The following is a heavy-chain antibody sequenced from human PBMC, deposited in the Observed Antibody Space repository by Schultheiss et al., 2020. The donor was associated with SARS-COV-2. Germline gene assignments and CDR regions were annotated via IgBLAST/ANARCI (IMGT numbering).Heavy chain of an antibody. V-gene: IGHV3-23*01. J-gene: IGHJ5*02. D-gene: IGHD5-24*01. CDR2: ISGSGGST. CDR1: GFTFSSYA. CDR3: AKDRTEMATIT. Sequence: GESLKISCAASGFTFSSYAMSWVRQAPGKGLEWVSAISGSGGSTYYADSVKGRFTISRDNSKNTLYLQMNSLRAEDTAVYYCAKDRTEMATITWGQGTLVTVSS.